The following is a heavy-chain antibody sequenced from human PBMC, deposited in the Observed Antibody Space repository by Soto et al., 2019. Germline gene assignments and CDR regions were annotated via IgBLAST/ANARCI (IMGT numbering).Heavy chain of an antibody. Sequence: PSETLSLTCAVYGGSFSGYYWSWIRQPPGKGLEWIGEINHSGSTNYNPSLKSRVTISVDTSKNQFSLKLSSVTAADTAVYYCARVENTMIPDPYYYYGLDVWGQGTTVTVSS. J-gene: IGHJ6*02. V-gene: IGHV4-34*01. CDR1: GGSFSGYY. CDR3: ARVENTMIPDPYYYYGLDV. CDR2: INHSGST. D-gene: IGHD3-22*01.